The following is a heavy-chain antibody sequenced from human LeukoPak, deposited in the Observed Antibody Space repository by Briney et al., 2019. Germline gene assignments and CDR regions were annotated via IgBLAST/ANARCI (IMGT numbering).Heavy chain of an antibody. V-gene: IGHV1-24*01. CDR3: ATQADTAMVIYHYGMDV. J-gene: IGHJ6*02. CDR1: GYTLTELS. D-gene: IGHD5-18*01. Sequence: ASVKVSCKVSGYTLTELSMHWVRQAPGKGLEWMGGFDPEDGETIYAQKFQGRVTMTEDTSTDTAYMELSSLRSEDTAVYYCATQADTAMVIYHYGMDVWGQGTTVTVSS. CDR2: FDPEDGET.